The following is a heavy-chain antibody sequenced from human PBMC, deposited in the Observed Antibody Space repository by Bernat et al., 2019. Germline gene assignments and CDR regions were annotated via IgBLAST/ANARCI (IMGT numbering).Heavy chain of an antibody. D-gene: IGHD1-14*01. CDR3: ARVVGTDAFDI. CDR2: IKQDGSEK. J-gene: IGHJ3*02. CDR1: GFTFSSYW. Sequence: EVQLVESGGGLVQPGGSLRLSCAASGFTFSSYWMSWVRQASGKGLEWVANIKQDGSEKYYVDSVKGRFTISRDNAKNSLYLQMNSLRAEDTAVYYCARVVGTDAFDIWGQGTMVTVSS. V-gene: IGHV3-7*04.